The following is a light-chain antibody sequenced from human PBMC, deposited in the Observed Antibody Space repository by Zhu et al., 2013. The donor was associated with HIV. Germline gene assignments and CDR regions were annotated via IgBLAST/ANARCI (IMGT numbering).Light chain of an antibody. CDR2: DVS. V-gene: IGLV2-14*03. CDR1: SNDVGGYNY. CDR3: CSYAGSSTWV. J-gene: IGLJ3*02. Sequence: QSALTQPASMSGSPGQSITLSCAGTSNDVGGYNYVSWYQQHPGKAPKLIIYDVSSRPSGVSGRFSGSKSGNTASLTISGLQAEDEADYYYCSYAGSSTWVFGGGTKLTVL.